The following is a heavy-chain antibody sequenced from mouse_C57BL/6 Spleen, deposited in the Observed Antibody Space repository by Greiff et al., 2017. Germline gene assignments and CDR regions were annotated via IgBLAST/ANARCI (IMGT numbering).Heavy chain of an antibody. D-gene: IGHD1-1*01. CDR3: SYGSSSYYFDY. V-gene: IGHV1-50*01. CDR1: GYTFTSYW. J-gene: IGHJ2*01. CDR2: IDPSDSYT. Sequence: VKLQESGAELVKPGASVKLSCKASGYTFTSYWMQWVKQRPGQGLEWIGEIDPSDSYTNYNQKFKGKATLTVDTSSSTAYMQLSSLTSEDSAVYYCSYGSSSYYFDYWGQGTTLTVSS.